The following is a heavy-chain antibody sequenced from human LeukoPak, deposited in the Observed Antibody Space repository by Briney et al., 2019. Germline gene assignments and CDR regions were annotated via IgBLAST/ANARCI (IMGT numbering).Heavy chain of an antibody. Sequence: PGGSLRLSCAASGFTFSSYAMHWVRQAPGKGLEWVAVISYDGSNKYYADSVKGRFTISRDNSKNTLYLQMNSLRAEDTAVYYCARDGKRGATTVVTPGYYGMDVWGQGTTVTVSS. CDR3: ARDGKRGATTVVTPGYYGMDV. CDR2: ISYDGSNK. CDR1: GFTFSSYA. J-gene: IGHJ6*02. D-gene: IGHD4-23*01. V-gene: IGHV3-30-3*01.